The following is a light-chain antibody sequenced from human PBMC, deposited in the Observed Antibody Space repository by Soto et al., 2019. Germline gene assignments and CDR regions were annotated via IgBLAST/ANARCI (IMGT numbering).Light chain of an antibody. V-gene: IGKV1-5*03. Sequence: DIQMTQSPSTLSGSVGDIVTISCRASQTISSWLAWYQQKPGKAPKLMIYKASTLKSGVPSRFSGSGSGTECTLTISSLQPDDVATYYCQHYNSYSEAFGQGTKVDI. CDR1: QTISSW. CDR2: KAS. J-gene: IGKJ1*01. CDR3: QHYNSYSEA.